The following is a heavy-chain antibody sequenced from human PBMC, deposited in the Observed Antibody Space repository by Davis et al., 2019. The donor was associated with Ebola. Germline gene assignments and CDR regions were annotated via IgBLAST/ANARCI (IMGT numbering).Heavy chain of an antibody. J-gene: IGHJ4*02. CDR3: TRVGGGGSGLDY. Sequence: GGSLRLSCAASGFTFSSYGMHWVRQAPGKGLEWVAVISYDGSNKYYADSVKGRFTISRDNSKNTLYLQMNSLRAEDTAVYYCTRVGGGGSGLDYWGQGTLVTVSS. CDR1: GFTFSSYG. D-gene: IGHD6-19*01. V-gene: IGHV3-30*03. CDR2: ISYDGSNK.